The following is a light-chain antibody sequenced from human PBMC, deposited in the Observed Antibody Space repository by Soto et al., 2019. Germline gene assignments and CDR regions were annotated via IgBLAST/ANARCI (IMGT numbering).Light chain of an antibody. CDR3: QQYGSSPALT. CDR2: GAS. J-gene: IGKJ4*01. CDR1: QSIANND. V-gene: IGKV3-20*01. Sequence: EIMLTQSPGTLSLSPGERATLSCRASQSIANNDLAWYQQKPGQTPRLLIYGASSRATGISDRFSGSGSGTDFTLTISRLEPEDFAVYYGQQYGSSPALTFGGGTKVEIK.